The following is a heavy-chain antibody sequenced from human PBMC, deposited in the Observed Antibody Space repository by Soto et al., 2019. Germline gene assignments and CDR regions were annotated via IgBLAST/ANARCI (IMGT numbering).Heavy chain of an antibody. CDR1: GGTFSSYA. Sequence: SVKVSCKASGGTFSSYAISWVRQAPGQGLEWMGGIIPIFGTANYAQKFQGRVTITADESTSTAYMELSSLRSEDTAVYYCARGGSTIYYVLDYWGQGTLVTVSS. J-gene: IGHJ4*02. CDR2: IIPIFGTA. V-gene: IGHV1-69*13. CDR3: ARGGSTIYYVLDY. D-gene: IGHD3-10*02.